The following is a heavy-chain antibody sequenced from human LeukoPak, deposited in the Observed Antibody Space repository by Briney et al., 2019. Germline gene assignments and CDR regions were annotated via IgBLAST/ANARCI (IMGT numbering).Heavy chain of an antibody. D-gene: IGHD1-26*01. Sequence: GGSLRLSCEASGFTFNNYAMNWVRQAPGKGLQWVSTISGPGGTTYYADPVKGQFTISRDNSKNTLYLQMNGLRADDTALYYCAKLTSGSYYLDYWGQGTLVTVSS. J-gene: IGHJ4*02. V-gene: IGHV3-23*01. CDR2: ISGPGGTT. CDR3: AKLTSGSYYLDY. CDR1: GFTFNNYA.